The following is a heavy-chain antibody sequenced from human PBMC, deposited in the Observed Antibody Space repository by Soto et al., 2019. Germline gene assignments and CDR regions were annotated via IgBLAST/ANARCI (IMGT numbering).Heavy chain of an antibody. Sequence: GGSLRLSCGASGVTFKNSAMTWVRQAPGQGLEYVASITNSGGHTFYANSEKGRFSISRDNSKNTLFLPMNSLRAEDTAVYYCAKSVVDRGVDLWGQGTLVTVSS. CDR3: AKSVVDRGVDL. CDR1: GVTFKNSA. D-gene: IGHD2-8*01. CDR2: ITNSGGHT. V-gene: IGHV3-23*01. J-gene: IGHJ4*02.